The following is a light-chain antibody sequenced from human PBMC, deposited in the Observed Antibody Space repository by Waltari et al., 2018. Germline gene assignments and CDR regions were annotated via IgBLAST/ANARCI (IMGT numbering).Light chain of an antibody. CDR3: SSYAGKNNVV. J-gene: IGLJ3*02. Sequence: QSALTQPPPASGSPGHSVPTSSTAPLSHVGSYNSLSWYQQHPGKAPKLMIYEVNKRPSGVPDRFSGSKSGNAASLTVSGLQAEDDADYFCSSYAGKNNVVFGGGTKLTVL. CDR2: EVN. V-gene: IGLV2-8*01. CDR1: LSHVGSYNS.